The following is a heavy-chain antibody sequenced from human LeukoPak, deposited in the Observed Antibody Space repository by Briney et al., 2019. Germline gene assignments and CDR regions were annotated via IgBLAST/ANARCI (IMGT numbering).Heavy chain of an antibody. D-gene: IGHD3-16*01. Sequence: SETLSLTCTVSGGSISTYYWNWIRQPPEKGLEWIGYVYYSGSTNYNPSLKSRVTISVDTSKNQFSLKLSSVTAADTAVYYCARVFGASFDYWGQGALVTVSS. J-gene: IGHJ4*02. CDR3: ARVFGASFDY. CDR1: GGSISTYY. CDR2: VYYSGST. V-gene: IGHV4-59*12.